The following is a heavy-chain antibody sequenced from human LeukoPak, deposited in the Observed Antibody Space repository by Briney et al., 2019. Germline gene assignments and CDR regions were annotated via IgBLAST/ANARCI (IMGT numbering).Heavy chain of an antibody. J-gene: IGHJ4*02. CDR2: INPNSGGT. D-gene: IGHD5-18*01. Sequence: ASLKVSCKASGYTFTGYYMHWVRQAPGQGLEWMGWINPNSGGTNYAQKFQGRVTMTRDTPISTAYMELSRLRSDDTAVYYCARDGEEDTAMANWGQGTLVTVSS. CDR1: GYTFTGYY. CDR3: ARDGEEDTAMAN. V-gene: IGHV1-2*02.